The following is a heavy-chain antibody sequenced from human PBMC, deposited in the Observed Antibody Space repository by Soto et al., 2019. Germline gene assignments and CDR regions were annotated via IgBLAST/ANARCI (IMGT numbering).Heavy chain of an antibody. J-gene: IGHJ6*02. Sequence: SETLSLTCAVYGGSFSGYYWSWIRQPPGKGLEWIGEINHSGSTNYNPSLKSRVTISVDTSKNQFSLKLSSVTAADTAVYYCARVTWGGHYYYYGMDVWGQGTTVTVSS. D-gene: IGHD7-27*01. CDR1: GGSFSGYY. CDR3: ARVTWGGHYYYYGMDV. CDR2: INHSGST. V-gene: IGHV4-34*01.